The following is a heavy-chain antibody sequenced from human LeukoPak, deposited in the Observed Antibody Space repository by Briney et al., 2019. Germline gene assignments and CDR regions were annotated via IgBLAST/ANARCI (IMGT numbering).Heavy chain of an antibody. J-gene: IGHJ5*02. CDR2: IVVGSGYT. D-gene: IGHD2-2*01. Sequence: SAKVSCKASGFTFTTSAVHWVRQARGQRLEWIGWIVVGSGYTNFARSFQERVTFTRDMSTGTAYMELSSLRSEDTAVYYCAADLLPTDPYNWFDPWGQGSLVTVSS. V-gene: IGHV1-58*01. CDR3: AADLLPTDPYNWFDP. CDR1: GFTFTTSA.